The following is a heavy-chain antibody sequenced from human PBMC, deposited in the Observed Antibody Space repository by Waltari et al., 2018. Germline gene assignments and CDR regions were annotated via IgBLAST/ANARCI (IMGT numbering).Heavy chain of an antibody. J-gene: IGHJ4*02. V-gene: IGHV1-69-2*01. Sequence: HWVQQAPGKGLEWMGLVDPEDGETIYAEKLQGRVTITADTSTDTAYMELSSLRSEDTAVYYCATGSYSSSSGSFDYWGQGTLVTVSS. CDR2: VDPEDGET. CDR3: ATGSYSSSSGSFDY. D-gene: IGHD6-6*01.